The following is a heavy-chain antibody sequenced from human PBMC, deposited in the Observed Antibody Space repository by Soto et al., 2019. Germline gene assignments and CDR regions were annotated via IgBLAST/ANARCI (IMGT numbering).Heavy chain of an antibody. D-gene: IGHD2-2*02. CDR3: ARVAGCSSTSCYTAWFDP. V-gene: IGHV1-46*01. Sequence: GASVKVSCKASGYTFTSYYMHWVRQAPGQGLEWMGIINPSGGSSSYAQKFQGRVTMTRDTSTSTVYMELSSLRSEDTVVYYCARVAGCSSTSCYTAWFDPWGQGXLVTVYS. CDR2: INPSGGSS. J-gene: IGHJ5*02. CDR1: GYTFTSYY.